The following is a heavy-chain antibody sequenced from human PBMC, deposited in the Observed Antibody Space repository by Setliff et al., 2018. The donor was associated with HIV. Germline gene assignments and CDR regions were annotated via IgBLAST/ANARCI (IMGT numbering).Heavy chain of an antibody. J-gene: IGHJ2*01. CDR2: IYTSGST. V-gene: IGHV4-4*07. CDR1: GGSISSYY. D-gene: IGHD2-15*01. Sequence: SETLSLTCTVSGGSISSYYWSWIRQPAGKGLEWIGRIYTSGSTNYNPSLKSRVTMSVDTSKNQFSLKLSSVTAADTAVYYCARVGYCSGGSCYGDWYFDLWGRGTLVTVPS. CDR3: ARVGYCSGGSCYGDWYFDL.